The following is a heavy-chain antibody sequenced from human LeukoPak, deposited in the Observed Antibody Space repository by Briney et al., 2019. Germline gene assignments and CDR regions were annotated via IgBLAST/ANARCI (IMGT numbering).Heavy chain of an antibody. J-gene: IGHJ6*03. CDR1: GFIFSSYA. CDR3: AKDQGHVLRYFDWFRTYYMDV. D-gene: IGHD3-9*01. Sequence: PGGSLRLSCAASGFIFSSYAMIGLRQAPGKGLEWVSAISCSCGTTFYADSVKGRFTISRDNSKNTLYLQMNSLRAEDTAVYYCAKDQGHVLRYFDWFRTYYMDVWGKGTTVTVSS. V-gene: IGHV3-23*01. CDR2: ISCSCGTT.